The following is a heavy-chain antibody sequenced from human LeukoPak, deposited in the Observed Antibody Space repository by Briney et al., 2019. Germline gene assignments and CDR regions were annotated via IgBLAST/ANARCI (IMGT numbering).Heavy chain of an antibody. CDR1: GGSFSGYY. J-gene: IGHJ4*02. V-gene: IGHV4-34*01. D-gene: IGHD3-22*01. Sequence: SETPSLTCAVYGGSFSGYYWSWIRQPPGKGLEWIGEINHSGSTNYNPSLKSRVTISVDTSKNQFSLKLSSVTAADTAVYYCARDGYYYDSSGYPFDYWGQGTLVTVSS. CDR3: ARDGYYYDSSGYPFDY. CDR2: INHSGST.